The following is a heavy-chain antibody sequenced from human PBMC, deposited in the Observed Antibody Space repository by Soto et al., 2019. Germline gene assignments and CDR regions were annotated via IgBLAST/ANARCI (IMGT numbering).Heavy chain of an antibody. V-gene: IGHV3-33*01. CDR1: GFTFSSYG. CDR3: ARDGYCSGGSCYSVPVFDY. D-gene: IGHD2-15*01. Sequence: QVQLVESGGGVVQPGRSLRLSCAASGFTFSSYGMHWVRQAPGKGLEWVAVIWYDGSNKYYADSVKGRFTISRDNSKNALYLQMNSLGAEDTALYYCARDGYCSGGSCYSVPVFDYWGQGTLVTVSS. CDR2: IWYDGSNK. J-gene: IGHJ4*02.